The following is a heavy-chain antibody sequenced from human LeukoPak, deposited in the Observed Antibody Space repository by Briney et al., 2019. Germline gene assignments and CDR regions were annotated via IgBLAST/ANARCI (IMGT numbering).Heavy chain of an antibody. V-gene: IGHV3-30*03. CDR1: GFTFSSYG. CDR2: ISYDGSNK. Sequence: PGGSLRLSCAASGFTFSSYGMHWVRQAPGKGLEWVAVISYDGSNKYYADSVKGRFTISRDNSKNTLYLQMNSLRAEDTAVYYCAALSHGMDVWGQGTTVTVSS. CDR3: AALSHGMDV. J-gene: IGHJ6*02.